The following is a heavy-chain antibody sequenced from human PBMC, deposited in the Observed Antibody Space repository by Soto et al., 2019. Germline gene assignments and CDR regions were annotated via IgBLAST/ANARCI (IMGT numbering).Heavy chain of an antibody. J-gene: IGHJ4*02. CDR3: ATDVDLPYEF. D-gene: IGHD3-16*01. Sequence: QVQLVQSGAEVKKPGSSVKVSCKTSGGTFSSYTVNWVRQAPGQGPEWMGRIIPILGKPNYAQKFQGRVTITAETSTSTAYMEVTSLRSEDTAVYYCATDVDLPYEFWGQGTLVTVS. CDR2: IIPILGKP. CDR1: GGTFSSYT. V-gene: IGHV1-69*02.